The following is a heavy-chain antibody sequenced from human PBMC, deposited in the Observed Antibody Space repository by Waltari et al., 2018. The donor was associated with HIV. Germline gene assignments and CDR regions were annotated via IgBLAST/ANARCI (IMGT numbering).Heavy chain of an antibody. CDR3: ARDPEMATKWGY. D-gene: IGHD5-12*01. Sequence: EVQLVESGGGLIQPGGSLRLSCAASGFTVSSNYMSWVRQAPGKGLGWVSVIYSGGSTYYADSMKGRFTISRDNSKNTLYLQMNSLRAEDTAVYYCARDPEMATKWGYWGQGTLVTVSS. CDR2: IYSGGST. J-gene: IGHJ4*02. V-gene: IGHV3-53*01. CDR1: GFTVSSNY.